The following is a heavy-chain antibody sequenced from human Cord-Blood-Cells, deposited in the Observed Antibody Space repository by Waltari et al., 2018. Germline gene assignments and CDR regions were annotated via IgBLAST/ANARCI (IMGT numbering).Heavy chain of an antibody. CDR3: ARDEYSSSLFYYYGMDV. CDR1: GFTFSRYS. CDR2: ISSSSSTI. D-gene: IGHD6-6*01. V-gene: IGHV3-48*01. Sequence: EVQLVESGGGLVQPGGSLRLSCAASGFTFSRYSMNCVRQAPGKGLEWVSYISSSSSTIYYADSVKGRFTISRDNAKNSLYLQMNSLRAEDTAVYYCARDEYSSSLFYYYGMDVWGQGTTVTVSS. J-gene: IGHJ6*02.